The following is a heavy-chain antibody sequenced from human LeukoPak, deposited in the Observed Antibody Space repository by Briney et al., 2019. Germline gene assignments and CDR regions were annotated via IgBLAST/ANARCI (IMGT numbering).Heavy chain of an antibody. J-gene: IGHJ4*02. Sequence: GASVKVSCKASGYTFTSYGISWVRQAPGQGLEWMGWISTHNSNTNYAQKFQGRVTMTTDTSTSTAYMELRSLRSDDTAVYYCARGASYVILTGYSYFDYWGQGTLVTVSS. CDR1: GYTFTSYG. CDR2: ISTHNSNT. V-gene: IGHV1-18*01. D-gene: IGHD3-9*01. CDR3: ARGASYVILTGYSYFDY.